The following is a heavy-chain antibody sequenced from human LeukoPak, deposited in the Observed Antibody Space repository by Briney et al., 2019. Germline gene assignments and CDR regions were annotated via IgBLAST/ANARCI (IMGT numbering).Heavy chain of an antibody. CDR1: GGTFSSYA. V-gene: IGHV1-69*05. D-gene: IGHD5-18*01. CDR2: IIPIFGTA. CDR3: ASEAMADAFDI. Sequence: SVKVSCKASGGTFSSYAISWVRQAPGQGLEWMGGIIPIFGTANYAQKFQGIVTITTDESTSTAYMELSSLRSEDTAVYYCASEAMADAFDIWGQGTMVTVSS. J-gene: IGHJ3*02.